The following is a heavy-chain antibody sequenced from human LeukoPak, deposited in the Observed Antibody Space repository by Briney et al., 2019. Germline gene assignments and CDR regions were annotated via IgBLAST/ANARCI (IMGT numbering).Heavy chain of an antibody. D-gene: IGHD6-19*01. Sequence: SVKVSCKASGGTFSSYAISWVRQAPGQGLEWMGGIIPIFGTANYAQKFQGRVTITTDESTSTAYMELSSLKSEDTAVYYCAREVSIAVAGYYFDYWGQGTLVTVSS. CDR2: IIPIFGTA. CDR3: AREVSIAVAGYYFDY. V-gene: IGHV1-69*05. J-gene: IGHJ4*02. CDR1: GGTFSSYA.